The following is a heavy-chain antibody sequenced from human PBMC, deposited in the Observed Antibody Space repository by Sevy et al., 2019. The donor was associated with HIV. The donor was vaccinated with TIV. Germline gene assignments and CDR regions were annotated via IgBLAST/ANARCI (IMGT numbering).Heavy chain of an antibody. V-gene: IGHV3-21*01. CDR3: ARVLLGIAAAAPAGTDY. CDR1: GFTFSSYS. Sequence: GGSLRLSCVASGFTFSSYSMNWVRQAPGKGLEWVSSISSSSSYIYYADSVKGRFTISRDNAKNSLYLQMNSLRAEDTAVYYCARVLLGIAAAAPAGTDYWGQGTLVTVS. D-gene: IGHD6-13*01. CDR2: ISSSSSYI. J-gene: IGHJ4*02.